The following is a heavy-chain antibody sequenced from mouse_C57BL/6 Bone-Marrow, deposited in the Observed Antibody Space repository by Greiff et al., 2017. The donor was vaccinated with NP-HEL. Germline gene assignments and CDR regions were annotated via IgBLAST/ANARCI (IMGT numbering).Heavy chain of an antibody. D-gene: IGHD2-3*01. V-gene: IGHV5-12*01. CDR3: ARRDGYFLGYFDV. Sequence: EVKLVESGGGLVQPGGSLKLSCAASGFTFSDYYMYWVRQTPEKRLEWVAYISNGGGSTYYPDTVKGRFTISRDNAKNTLYLQMSRLKSEDTAMYYCARRDGYFLGYFDVWGTGTTVTVSS. J-gene: IGHJ1*03. CDR1: GFTFSDYY. CDR2: ISNGGGST.